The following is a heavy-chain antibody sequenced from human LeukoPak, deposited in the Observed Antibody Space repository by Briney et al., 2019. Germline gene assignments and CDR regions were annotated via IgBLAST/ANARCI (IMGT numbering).Heavy chain of an antibody. J-gene: IGHJ6*03. D-gene: IGHD3-10*01. CDR1: GGSFSGYY. V-gene: IGHV4-34*01. Sequence: SETLSLTCAGYGGSFSGYYWSWIRQPPGKGLEWTGEINYSGSTNYNPSLTSRVAIPVATCKNQFSLKLTSVTAEHTAVYYCARVAGSSGSYYNVGRNYYMDVWGKGTTVTVSS. CDR3: ARVAGSSGSYYNVGRNYYMDV. CDR2: INYSGST.